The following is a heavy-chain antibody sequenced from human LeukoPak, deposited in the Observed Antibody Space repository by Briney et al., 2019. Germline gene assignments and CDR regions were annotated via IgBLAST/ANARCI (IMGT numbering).Heavy chain of an antibody. CDR1: GFTFDDYA. V-gene: IGHV3-9*01. CDR3: AKEHN. Sequence: GGSLRLSCAASGFTFDDYAMHWVRQAPGKGLEWVSGISWNSGSIGYADSVKGRFTISRDNAKNSVYLQMNSLRAEDTALYYCAKEHNWGQGTLVTVSS. CDR2: ISWNSGSI. J-gene: IGHJ4*02.